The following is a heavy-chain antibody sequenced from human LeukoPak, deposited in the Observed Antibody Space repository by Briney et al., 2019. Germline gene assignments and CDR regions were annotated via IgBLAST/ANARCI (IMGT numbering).Heavy chain of an antibody. CDR3: ARGDVHIVVVTAIPAWFDP. Sequence: PSETLSLTCTVSGGSISNSFYYWGWIRQPPGKGLEWIGSINYSGSTYYNPSLKSRVTISVDTSKNQFSLKLSSVTAADTAVYYCARGDVHIVVVTAIPAWFDPWGQGTLVTVSS. D-gene: IGHD2-21*02. CDR2: INYSGST. J-gene: IGHJ5*02. CDR1: GGSISNSFYY. V-gene: IGHV4-39*01.